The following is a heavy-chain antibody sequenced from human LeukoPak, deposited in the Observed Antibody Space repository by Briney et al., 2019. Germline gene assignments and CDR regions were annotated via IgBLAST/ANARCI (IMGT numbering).Heavy chain of an antibody. V-gene: IGHV3-21*01. CDR2: ISSSSSYI. CDR1: GFTFSSYS. CDR3: ARSFMARLDY. J-gene: IGHJ4*02. D-gene: IGHD6-6*01. Sequence: PGGSLRLSCAASGFTFSSYSMNWVRQAPGKGLEWVSSISSSSSYIYYADSVKGRFTISRDSAKNSLYLQMNSLRAEDTAVYYCARSFMARLDYWGQGTLVTVSS.